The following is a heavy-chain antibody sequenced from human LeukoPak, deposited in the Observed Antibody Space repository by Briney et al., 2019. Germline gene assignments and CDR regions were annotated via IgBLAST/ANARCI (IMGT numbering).Heavy chain of an antibody. CDR1: GGSFSGYY. D-gene: IGHD5-12*01. Sequence: PETLSLTCAVYGGSFSGYYWSWIRQPPGKGLEWIGEVNHSGSTNYNPSLKSRVTISVDTSKNQFSLKLSSVTAADTAVYYCARGLWLSLGAFDIWGQGTMVTVSS. CDR2: VNHSGST. CDR3: ARGLWLSLGAFDI. J-gene: IGHJ3*02. V-gene: IGHV4-34*01.